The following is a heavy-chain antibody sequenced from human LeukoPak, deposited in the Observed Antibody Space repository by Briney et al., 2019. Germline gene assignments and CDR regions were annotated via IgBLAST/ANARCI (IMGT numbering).Heavy chain of an antibody. CDR3: AQVVAYGDYVPIDY. CDR2: ISGSGGST. D-gene: IGHD4-17*01. CDR1: GFTFSSYA. J-gene: IGHJ4*02. V-gene: IGHV3-23*01. Sequence: GGSLRLSCAASGFTFSSYAMSWGGQAPGKGLEWVSAISGSGGSTYYADPVKGRFTISRDNSKNTLYLQMNSLRAEGTALYYCAQVVAYGDYVPIDYWGQGTLVTVSS.